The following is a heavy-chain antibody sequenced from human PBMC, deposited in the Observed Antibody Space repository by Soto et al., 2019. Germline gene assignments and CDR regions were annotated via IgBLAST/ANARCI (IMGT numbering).Heavy chain of an antibody. D-gene: IGHD6-6*01. CDR3: AIDLVDQLVQNPFDF. V-gene: IGHV1-2*02. CDR1: GYTFTDFY. CDR2: INPINGDA. J-gene: IGHJ4*02. Sequence: ASVKVSCKASGYTFTDFYIHWVRQAPGQGLVWMGWINPINGDANYAQKFQGRVTMTRDTSITTAFMDLSTLGSDDTAIYYCAIDLVDQLVQNPFDFWGQGTPVTVSS.